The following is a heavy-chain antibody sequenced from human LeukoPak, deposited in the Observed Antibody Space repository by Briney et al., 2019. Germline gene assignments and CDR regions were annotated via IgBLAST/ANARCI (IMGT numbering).Heavy chain of an antibody. V-gene: IGHV3-33*01. CDR3: ARDGYYYDSSASAQLDY. CDR1: GFTFSSYG. D-gene: IGHD3-22*01. Sequence: PGGSLRLSCAASGFTFSSYGMHWVRQAPGKGLEWVAVIWYDGSNKYYADSVKGRFTISRDNSKNTLYLQMNSLRAEDTAVYYCARDGYYYDSSASAQLDYWGQGTLVTVSS. CDR2: IWYDGSNK. J-gene: IGHJ4*02.